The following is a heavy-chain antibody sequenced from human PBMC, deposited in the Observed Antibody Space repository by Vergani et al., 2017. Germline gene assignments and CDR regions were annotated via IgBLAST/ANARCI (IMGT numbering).Heavy chain of an antibody. CDR2: ISYDGSNK. CDR1: GFTFSSYA. V-gene: IGHV3-30-3*01. Sequence: VQLVESGGGLVQPGGSLRLSCAASGFTFSSYAMHWVRQAPGKGLEWVAVISYDGSNKYYADSVKGRFTISRDNSKNTLYLQMNSLRAEDTAVYYCARVHDYSNYLGQFDYWGQGTLVTVSS. CDR3: ARVHDYSNYLGQFDY. J-gene: IGHJ4*02. D-gene: IGHD4-11*01.